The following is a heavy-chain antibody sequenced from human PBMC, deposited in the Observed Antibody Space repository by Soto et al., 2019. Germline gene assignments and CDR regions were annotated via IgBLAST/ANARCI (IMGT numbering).Heavy chain of an antibody. J-gene: IGHJ6*02. D-gene: IGHD3-10*01. CDR2: IDPSDSYT. CDR1: GYSFTSYW. V-gene: IGHV5-10-1*01. CDR3: ARKETRTMVRGVITYYYYYGMDV. Sequence: GESPKISCKGSGYSFTSYWISWVRQMTGKGLEWMGRIDPSDSYTNYSPSFQGHVTISADKSIRTAYLQWSSLKASDTAMYYCARKETRTMVRGVITYYYYYGMDVWGQGTAVTVSS.